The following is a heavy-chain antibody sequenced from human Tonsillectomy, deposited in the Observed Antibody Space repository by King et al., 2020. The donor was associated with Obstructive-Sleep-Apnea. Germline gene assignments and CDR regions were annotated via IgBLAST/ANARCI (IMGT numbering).Heavy chain of an antibody. J-gene: IGHJ6*02. CDR1: GGSISSYY. Sequence: QLQESGPGLVKPSETLSLTCTVSGGSISSYYWSWIRQPPGKGLEWIGYIYYSGSTNYTPSLKSRGTISVDTSKNQFSLKLSPVTAADTAVYYCARAPYSSSGYYYGMDVWGQGTTVTVSS. CDR2: IYYSGST. V-gene: IGHV4-59*01. CDR3: ARAPYSSSGYYYGMDV. D-gene: IGHD6-6*01.